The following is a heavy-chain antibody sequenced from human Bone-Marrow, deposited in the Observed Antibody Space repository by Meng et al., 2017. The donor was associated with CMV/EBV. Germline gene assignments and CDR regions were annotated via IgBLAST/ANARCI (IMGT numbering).Heavy chain of an antibody. Sequence: GESLKISCTASGFTFGDYAMSWVRQAPGKGLEWVGFIRSKAYGGTTEYAASVKGRFTISRDDSNSIAYLQMNSLKTEDTAVYYCTRAYYRGVGIDYWGQGTLVTVSS. D-gene: IGHD3-16*01. V-gene: IGHV3-49*04. CDR1: GFTFGDYA. CDR2: IRSKAYGGTT. CDR3: TRAYYRGVGIDY. J-gene: IGHJ4*02.